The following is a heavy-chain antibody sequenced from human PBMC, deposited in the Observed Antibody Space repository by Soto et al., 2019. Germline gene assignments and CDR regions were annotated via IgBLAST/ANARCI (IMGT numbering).Heavy chain of an antibody. CDR1: GFTFSTYG. CDR2: INRDGSNT. V-gene: IGHV3-74*01. J-gene: IGHJ5*02. CDR3: TKTDSFDP. Sequence: VGSLRLSCAASGFTFSTYGMHWVRQAPGKGLVWVSRINRDGSNTFYADSAKGRFTISRDNAKNTLYLQMNSLRVEDTAVYYCTKTDSFDPWGQGTLVTVSS.